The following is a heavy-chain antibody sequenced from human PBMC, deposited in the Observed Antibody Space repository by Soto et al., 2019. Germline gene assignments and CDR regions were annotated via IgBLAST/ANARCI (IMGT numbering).Heavy chain of an antibody. J-gene: IGHJ5*02. D-gene: IGHD2-15*01. CDR3: ARFLILRSSDPTEKLGYCSGGSCYGWFDP. CDR1: GGTFSSYA. CDR2: IIPIFGTA. V-gene: IGHV1-69*13. Sequence: ASVKVSCKASGGTFSSYAISWVRQAPGQGLEWMGGIIPIFGTANYAQKFQGRVTITADESTSTAYMELSSLRSEDTAVYYCARFLILRSSDPTEKLGYCSGGSCYGWFDPWGQGTLVTVSS.